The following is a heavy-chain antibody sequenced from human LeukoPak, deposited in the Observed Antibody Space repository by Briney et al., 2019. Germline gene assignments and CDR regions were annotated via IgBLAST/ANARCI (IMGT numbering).Heavy chain of an antibody. J-gene: IGHJ4*02. V-gene: IGHV4-39*01. CDR3: ARPDYDSGEDY. D-gene: IGHD3-22*01. CDR1: GGSISSSSYY. CDR2: IYYSGST. Sequence: SETLSLTCTVSGGSISSSSYYWGWIRQPPGKGLEWIGSIYYSGSTYYNPSLKSRVTISVDTSKNQFSLKLSSVTAADTAVYYCARPDYDSGEDYWSQGTLVTVSS.